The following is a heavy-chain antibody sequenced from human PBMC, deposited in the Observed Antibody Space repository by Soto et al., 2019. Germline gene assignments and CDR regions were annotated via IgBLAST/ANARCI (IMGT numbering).Heavy chain of an antibody. Sequence: GESLKISCSTSGYRFTSYWIAWVRQMPGKGLEWMGIIFPSDSDTRYSPSFQGQVTISADRSTSTVFLQWASLKASDTAVYFCARKDKSGYFNWFDSWGQGTLVTVSS. CDR3: ARKDKSGYFNWFDS. D-gene: IGHD3-22*01. CDR1: GYRFTSYW. V-gene: IGHV5-51*01. CDR2: IFPSDSDT. J-gene: IGHJ5*01.